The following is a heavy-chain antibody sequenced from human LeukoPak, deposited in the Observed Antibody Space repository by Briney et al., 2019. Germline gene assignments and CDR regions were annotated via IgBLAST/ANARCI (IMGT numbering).Heavy chain of an antibody. J-gene: IGHJ3*02. CDR3: AKDLFYDSSGYPPGDAFDI. Sequence: GGSLRLSCAASGFTFSSYAMSWVRQAPGKGLEWVSAISCSGGSTYYADSVKGRFTISRDNSKNTLYLQMNSLRAEDTAVYYCAKDLFYDSSGYPPGDAFDIWGQGTMVTVSS. D-gene: IGHD3-22*01. CDR2: ISCSGGST. CDR1: GFTFSSYA. V-gene: IGHV3-23*01.